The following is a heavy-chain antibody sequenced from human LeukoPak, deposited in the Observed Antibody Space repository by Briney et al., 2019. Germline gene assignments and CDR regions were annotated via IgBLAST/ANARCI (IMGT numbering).Heavy chain of an antibody. V-gene: IGHV1-8*03. CDR2: MNPNSGNT. J-gene: IGHJ4*02. CDR1: GGTFSSYA. D-gene: IGHD3-10*01. Sequence: ASVKVSCKASGGTFSSYAISWVRQAPGQGLEWMGWMNPNSGNTGYAQKFQGRVTITRNTSISTAYMELSSLRSEDTAVYYCARGITMVRGVIMSYWGQGTLVTVSS. CDR3: ARGITMVRGVIMSY.